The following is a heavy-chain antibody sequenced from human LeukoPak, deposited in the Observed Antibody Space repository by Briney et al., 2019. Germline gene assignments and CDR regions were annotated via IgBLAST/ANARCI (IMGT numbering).Heavy chain of an antibody. V-gene: IGHV3-23*01. J-gene: IGHJ4*02. D-gene: IGHD3-22*01. Sequence: PGGSLRLSCAASGFTFSNAWMSWVRQAPGKGLEWVSAISGSGGSTYYADSVKGRFTISRDNSKNTLYLQMNSLRAEDTAVYYCAKLRRYDSSGYFDYWGQGTLVTVSS. CDR1: GFTFSNAW. CDR3: AKLRRYDSSGYFDY. CDR2: ISGSGGST.